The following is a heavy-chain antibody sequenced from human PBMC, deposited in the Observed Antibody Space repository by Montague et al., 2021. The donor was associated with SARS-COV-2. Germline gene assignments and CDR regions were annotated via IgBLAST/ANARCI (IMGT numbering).Heavy chain of an antibody. Sequence: SETLSLTCTVSGGSISDSNYLWGWIRQPPGKGLEWIGEINHSGSTNYNPSLKSRVTISVDTSKNQFSLKLSSVTAADTAVYYCARDRYSSSWYGQKYYFDYWGQGTLVTVSS. D-gene: IGHD6-13*01. CDR1: GGSISDSNYL. CDR2: INHSGST. V-gene: IGHV4-39*07. CDR3: ARDRYSSSWYGQKYYFDY. J-gene: IGHJ4*02.